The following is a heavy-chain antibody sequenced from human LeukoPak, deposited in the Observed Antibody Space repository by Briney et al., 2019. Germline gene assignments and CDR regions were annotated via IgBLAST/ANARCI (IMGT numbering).Heavy chain of an antibody. J-gene: IGHJ3*01. CDR1: EFTFITYN. V-gene: IGHV3-21*01. CDR2: IGGGSNYI. D-gene: IGHD5-24*01. Sequence: GGSPRLSCAASEFTFITYNMHWVRQAPGKGLEWVSSIGGGSNYIYYADSLKGRFTISRDNAKNSLYLQMNSLRADDTAVYYCAREMAATYDAFDVWGQGTMVTVSS. CDR3: AREMAATYDAFDV.